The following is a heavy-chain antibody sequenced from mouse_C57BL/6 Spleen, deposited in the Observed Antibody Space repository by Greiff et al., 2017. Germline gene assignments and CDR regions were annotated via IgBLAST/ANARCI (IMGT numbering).Heavy chain of an antibody. J-gene: IGHJ2*01. D-gene: IGHD4-1*01. CDR3: ARGGSLGYYFDY. Sequence: EVKVVESGPGMVKPSQSLSLTCTVTGYSITSGYDWHWIRHFPGNKLEWMGYISYSGSTNYNPSLKSRISITHDTSKNHFFLKLNSVTTEDTATYYCARGGSLGYYFDYWGQGTTLTVSS. V-gene: IGHV3-1*01. CDR1: GYSITSGYD. CDR2: ISYSGST.